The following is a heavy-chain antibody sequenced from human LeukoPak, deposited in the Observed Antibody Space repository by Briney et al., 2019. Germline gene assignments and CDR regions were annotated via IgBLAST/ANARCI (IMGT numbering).Heavy chain of an antibody. J-gene: IGHJ3*02. V-gene: IGHV3-11*04. CDR3: ARDCHDSSGYYFCAFDI. Sequence: LSLTCAVSGDSISTNYWWTWIRQAPGKGLEWVSSISRSGTTIYYADSVKGRFTISRDNAKNSLYLQMNSLRAEDTAVYYCARDCHDSSGYYFCAFDIWGQGTMVTVSS. CDR2: ISRSGTTI. CDR1: GDSISTNY. D-gene: IGHD3-22*01.